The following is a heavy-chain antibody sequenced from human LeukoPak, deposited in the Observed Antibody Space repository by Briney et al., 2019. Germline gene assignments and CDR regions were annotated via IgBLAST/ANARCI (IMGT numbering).Heavy chain of an antibody. D-gene: IGHD6-6*01. J-gene: IGHJ4*02. CDR2: IWYDRSNK. V-gene: IGHV3-33*06. CDR1: GFTFSSYG. Sequence: GGSLRLSCAASGFTFSSYGMHWVRQAPGKGLEWVAVIWYDRSNKYYADSVKGRFTISRDNSKNTLYLQMNSLRAEDTAVYYCAKDLVRSSSIIDYWGQGTLVTVSS. CDR3: AKDLVRSSSIIDY.